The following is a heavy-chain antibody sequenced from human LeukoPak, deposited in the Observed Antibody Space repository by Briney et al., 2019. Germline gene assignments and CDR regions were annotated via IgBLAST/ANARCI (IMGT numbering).Heavy chain of an antibody. CDR1: GGSISSYY. CDR2: IYYSGST. J-gene: IGHJ6*02. CDR3: ARENLRHYYDSSGYYYYYYGMDV. D-gene: IGHD3-22*01. V-gene: IGHV4-59*01. Sequence: PSETLSLTCTVSGGSISSYYWSWIRQPPGKGLEWIGYIYYSGSTNYNPSLKSRVTISVDTSKNQFSLKLSSVTAADTAVYYCARENLRHYYDSSGYYYYYYGMDVWGQGATVTVSS.